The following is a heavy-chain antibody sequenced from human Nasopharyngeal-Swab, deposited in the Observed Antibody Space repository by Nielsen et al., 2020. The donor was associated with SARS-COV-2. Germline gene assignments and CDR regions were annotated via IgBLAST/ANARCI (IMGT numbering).Heavy chain of an antibody. CDR2: ISYDGSNK. CDR1: GFTFSRYT. CDR3: ASTPLDSSGYYYAFHY. Sequence: GSLRLSCAASGFTFSRYTMHWVRQAPGKGLEWVAVISYDGSNKYYADSVKGRFTISRDISKNTLYLQMNSLRAEDTAVFYCASTPLDSSGYYYAFHYWGRGTLVTVPS. J-gene: IGHJ4*02. V-gene: IGHV3-30-3*01. D-gene: IGHD3-22*01.